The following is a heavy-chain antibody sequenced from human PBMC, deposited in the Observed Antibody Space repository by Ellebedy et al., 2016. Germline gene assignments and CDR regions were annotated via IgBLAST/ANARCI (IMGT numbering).Heavy chain of an antibody. J-gene: IGHJ4*02. CDR2: IYTGGST. V-gene: IGHV3-53*01. D-gene: IGHD1-26*01. CDR3: VYCSGSYLGGFDY. CDR1: GFTVSNKY. Sequence: GGSLRLSCAASGFTVSNKYMGWVRQAPGKGLEYISIIYTGGSTYYAGSVKGRFTISRDSYENTLNLQMNSLRVEDTAVYYCVYCSGSYLGGFDYWGQGTLLTVSS.